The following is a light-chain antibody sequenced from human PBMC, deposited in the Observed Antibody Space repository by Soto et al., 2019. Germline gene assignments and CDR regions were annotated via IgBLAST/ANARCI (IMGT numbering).Light chain of an antibody. CDR3: SSYTSSSTVL. Sequence: QSALTQPASVSGSPGQSITLSCTGTSSDVGGYNYVSWYQQHPGKAPKLMIYDVSNRPSGVSNRFSGSNSDNTASLTISGLQAEDDANYYCSSYTSSSTVLFGGGTKLTVL. V-gene: IGLV2-14*01. CDR2: DVS. J-gene: IGLJ2*01. CDR1: SSDVGGYNY.